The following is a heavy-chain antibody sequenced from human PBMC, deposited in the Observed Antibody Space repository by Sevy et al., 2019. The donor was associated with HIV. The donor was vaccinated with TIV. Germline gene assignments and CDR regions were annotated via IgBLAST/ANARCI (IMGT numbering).Heavy chain of an antibody. J-gene: IGHJ5*02. D-gene: IGHD3-10*01. Sequence: GGSLRLSCAASGFTFSNYDMSWVRQAPGKGLEWVSAITSGSTYTQSLDSVKGRFTISRDNSKNTLYLQMNSLRAEDTAVYYCATHRGSGTSTWFDPWGQGTLVTVSS. CDR2: ITSGSTYT. CDR1: GFTFSNYD. CDR3: ATHRGSGTSTWFDP. V-gene: IGHV3-23*01.